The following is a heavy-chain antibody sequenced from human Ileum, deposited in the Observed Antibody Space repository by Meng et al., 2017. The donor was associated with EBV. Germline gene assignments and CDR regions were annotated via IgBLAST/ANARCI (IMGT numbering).Heavy chain of an antibody. J-gene: IGHJ4*02. D-gene: IGHD1-26*01. Sequence: QGQLVQSGAEVKKPGASIKVSCKTSGYTFTGYAIHWVRQAPGQRLEWMGWINPGSGNTKYSQKFQGRVTITRDTSATTVYMDLSSLRSEDTAVFYCARDGGFSVGATKYDYWGQGALVTVSS. CDR1: GYTFTGYA. CDR2: INPGSGNT. V-gene: IGHV1-3*01. CDR3: ARDGGFSVGATKYDY.